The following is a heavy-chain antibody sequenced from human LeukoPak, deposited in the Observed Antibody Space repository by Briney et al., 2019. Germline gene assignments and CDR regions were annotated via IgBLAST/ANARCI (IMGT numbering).Heavy chain of an antibody. CDR2: INPNSGGT. J-gene: IGHJ4*02. CDR3: ARILDSAWGELGY. CDR1: GYTFTGYY. D-gene: IGHD6-19*01. V-gene: IGHV1-2*02. Sequence: ASVKVSCKASGYTFTGYYMHWVRQAPGQGLEWMGWINPNSGGTNYAQKFQGRVTMTRDTSISTAYMELSRLRAEDTAVYYCARILDSAWGELGYWGQGTLVTVSS.